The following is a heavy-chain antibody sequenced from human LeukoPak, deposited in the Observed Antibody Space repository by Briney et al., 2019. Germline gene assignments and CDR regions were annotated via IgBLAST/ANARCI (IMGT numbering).Heavy chain of an antibody. V-gene: IGHV1-8*01. CDR2: MNPNSGNT. CDR1: GYTFTSYD. J-gene: IGHJ4*02. Sequence: ASVNVSCKASGYTFTSYDINWVRQATGQGLEWMGWMNPNSGNTGYAQKFQGRVTMTRTTSISTAYMELSSLRSEDTAVYYCARGPSNVGFWSGYDYAVGYWGQGTLVTVSS. CDR3: ARGPSNVGFWSGYDYAVGY. D-gene: IGHD5-12*01.